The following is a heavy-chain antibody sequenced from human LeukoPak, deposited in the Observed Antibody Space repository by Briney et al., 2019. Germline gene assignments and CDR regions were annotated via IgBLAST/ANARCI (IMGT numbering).Heavy chain of an antibody. CDR1: GFSFSNFG. Sequence: GGSLRLSCAASGFSFSNFGMHWARQAPGKGLEWVAIIWHDGSNSYYADSVKGRFTISRDNSKNTLSLQMNSLRVEDTAVYYCVRGEYSSSWHSEYFQYWGQGTLVTVSS. CDR3: VRGEYSSSWHSEYFQY. D-gene: IGHD6-13*01. V-gene: IGHV3-33*01. CDR2: IWHDGSNS. J-gene: IGHJ1*01.